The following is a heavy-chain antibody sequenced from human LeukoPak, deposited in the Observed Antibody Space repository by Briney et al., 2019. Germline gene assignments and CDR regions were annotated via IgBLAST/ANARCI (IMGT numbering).Heavy chain of an antibody. V-gene: IGHV4-34*01. CDR3: ARRASYYDSSGLIDI. Sequence: KSSEALSLTCAVYGGSFSGYYWSWIRQPPGKGLEWIGEINHSGSTNYNPSLKSRVTISVDTSKNQFSLKLSSVTAADTAVYYCARRASYYDSSGLIDIWGQGTMVTVSS. D-gene: IGHD3-22*01. J-gene: IGHJ3*02. CDR2: INHSGST. CDR1: GGSFSGYY.